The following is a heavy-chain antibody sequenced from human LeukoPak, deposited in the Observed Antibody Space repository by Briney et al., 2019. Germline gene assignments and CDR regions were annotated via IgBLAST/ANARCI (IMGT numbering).Heavy chain of an antibody. D-gene: IGHD6-19*01. CDR2: IRDDGSNK. CDR3: AKLSPRWLVRPYYIDY. CDR1: GFTFSSYG. J-gene: IGHJ4*02. Sequence: GGSLRLSCAASGFTFSSYGMHWVRQAPGKWLGWVAFIRDDGSNKYYADSVKGRFTISRDNSKNTLYLQMNSLRAEDTAVYYCAKLSPRWLVRPYYIDYWGQGTLVTVSS. V-gene: IGHV3-30*02.